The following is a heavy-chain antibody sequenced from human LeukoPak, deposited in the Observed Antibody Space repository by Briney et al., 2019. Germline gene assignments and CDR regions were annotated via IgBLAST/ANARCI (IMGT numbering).Heavy chain of an antibody. D-gene: IGHD1-26*01. CDR1: GFTFSSYA. CDR3: ARDTSGSYSRIDY. Sequence: GGSLRLSCAASGFTFSSYAMSWVRQAPGKGLEWVSAISGSGGSTYYADSVKGRFTISRDNAKNSLYLQMNSLRAEDTAMYYCARDTSGSYSRIDYWGQGTLVTVSS. CDR2: ISGSGGST. V-gene: IGHV3-23*01. J-gene: IGHJ4*02.